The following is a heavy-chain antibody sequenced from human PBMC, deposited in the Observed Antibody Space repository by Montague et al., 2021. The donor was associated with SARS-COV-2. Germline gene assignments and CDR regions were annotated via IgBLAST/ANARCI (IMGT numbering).Heavy chain of an antibody. Sequence: SETLSLTCAVYGGSFHIFSWGWIRQSPGKGLEWIGEVDQGGKTNYNPSLKSRVTISVDTSKNQFSLNLTSVTAADAAMYYCARGTRVVGVTPGFRCWGQGTQVAVSS. V-gene: IGHV4-34*01. CDR1: GGSFHIFS. J-gene: IGHJ4*02. D-gene: IGHD1-26*01. CDR2: VDQGGKT. CDR3: ARGTRVVGVTPGFRC.